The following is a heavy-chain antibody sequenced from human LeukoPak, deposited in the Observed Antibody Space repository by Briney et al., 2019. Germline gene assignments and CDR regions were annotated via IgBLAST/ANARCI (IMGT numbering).Heavy chain of an antibody. J-gene: IGHJ4*02. CDR1: GFTFSSYA. Sequence: GGSLRLPCAASGFTFSSYAMSWVRPAPGKGVEWVSAISRSGGSTYYAGSVKGRFTISRDNSKNTLYLQMNSLRAEDTAVYYCAKDVFSSSWTAFDYWGQGTLVTVSS. V-gene: IGHV3-23*01. CDR2: ISRSGGST. CDR3: AKDVFSSSWTAFDY. D-gene: IGHD6-13*01.